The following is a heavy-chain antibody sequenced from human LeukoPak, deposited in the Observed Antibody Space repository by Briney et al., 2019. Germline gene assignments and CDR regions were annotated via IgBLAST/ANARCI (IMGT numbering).Heavy chain of an antibody. Sequence: SDTLSLTCAVSGYSISSSNWWGWIRQPPGKGLEWIGYIYYSGSTYYNPSLKSRVTMSVDTSKNQFSLKLSSVTAVETAVYYCATGSLRGYSGYDLEFDYWGQGTLVTVSS. CDR2: IYYSGST. V-gene: IGHV4-28*01. D-gene: IGHD5-12*01. CDR1: GYSISSSNW. CDR3: ATGSLRGYSGYDLEFDY. J-gene: IGHJ4*02.